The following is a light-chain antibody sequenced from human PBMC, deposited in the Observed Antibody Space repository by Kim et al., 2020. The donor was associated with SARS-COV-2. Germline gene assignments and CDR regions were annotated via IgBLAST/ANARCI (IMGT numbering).Light chain of an antibody. J-gene: IGLJ3*02. CDR1: SSNIGSNS. CDR3: AAWDDSLNGRGV. Sequence: RVTISCSGSSSNIGSNSVSWYPQFPGTAPKLLIYSDNQRPSGVPDRFSASKSGSSASLAISGLQSDDEADYYCAAWDDSLNGRGVFGGGTKLTVL. CDR2: SDN. V-gene: IGLV1-44*01.